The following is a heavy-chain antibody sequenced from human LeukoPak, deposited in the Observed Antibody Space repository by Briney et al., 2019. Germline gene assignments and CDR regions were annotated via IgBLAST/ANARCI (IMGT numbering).Heavy chain of an antibody. D-gene: IGHD3-10*01. Sequence: SETLSLTCAVYGGSFSGYYWSWIRQPPGKGLEWIGEINHSGSTNYNPSLKSRVTISVDTSKNQFSLKLSSVTAADTAVYYCARHSRAMVRGVIITGGLDWFDPWGQGTLVTVSS. CDR2: INHSGST. J-gene: IGHJ5*02. V-gene: IGHV4-34*01. CDR3: ARHSRAMVRGVIITGGLDWFDP. CDR1: GGSFSGYY.